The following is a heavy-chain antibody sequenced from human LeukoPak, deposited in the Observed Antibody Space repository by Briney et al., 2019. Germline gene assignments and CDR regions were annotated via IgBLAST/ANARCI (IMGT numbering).Heavy chain of an antibody. D-gene: IGHD4-11*01. V-gene: IGHV3-48*03. CDR3: ARLRSKYWFDP. Sequence: GGSLRLSCAASGFTFSSYEMNWVRQAPGKGLEWVSFITSSGNTMYYADSVKGRFTISRDNAKNSLYLQMNSLRADDTAVYYCARLRSKYWFDPWGQGALVTVSS. CDR1: GFTFSSYE. CDR2: ITSSGNTM. J-gene: IGHJ5*02.